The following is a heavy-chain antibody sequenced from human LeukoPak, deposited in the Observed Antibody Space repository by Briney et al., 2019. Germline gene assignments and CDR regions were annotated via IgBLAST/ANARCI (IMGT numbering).Heavy chain of an antibody. CDR2: ISGSGTYI. CDR1: EFTFSTLS. D-gene: IGHD3-10*01. V-gene: IGHV3-21*01. CDR3: APVRGVF. Sequence: TGGSLRLSCAASEFTFSTLSMNWVRQAPGKGLEWVSSISGSGTYIYYADPVKGRFTISRDNAKKSLYLQMNSLRAEDTGVYYCAPVRGVFWGQGTLVTVSS. J-gene: IGHJ4*02.